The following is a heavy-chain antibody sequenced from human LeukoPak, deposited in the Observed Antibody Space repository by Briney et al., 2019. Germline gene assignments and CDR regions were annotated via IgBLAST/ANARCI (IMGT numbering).Heavy chain of an antibody. V-gene: IGHV4-59*01. CDR3: ARGGYYGLGNDFRFDP. J-gene: IGHJ5*02. CDR2: IHYTGST. CDR1: GGSINSYY. Sequence: SESLSLTCSVSGGSINSYYWSWLRQPPGKGLECIGYIHYTGSTNYNPSLKSRVTISVDTSKNQFSLKLTSVTAADTAIYYCARGGYYGLGNDFRFDPWGQGTLVTVSS. D-gene: IGHD3-10*01.